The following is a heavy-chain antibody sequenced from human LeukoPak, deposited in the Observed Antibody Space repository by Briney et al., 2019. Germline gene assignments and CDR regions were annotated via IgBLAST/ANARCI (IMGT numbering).Heavy chain of an antibody. CDR2: INHSGST. V-gene: IGHV4-34*01. CDR3: ARGASPYYYDSSGYSY. CDR1: GGSFSGYY. J-gene: IGHJ4*02. D-gene: IGHD3-22*01. Sequence: PSETLSLTCAVYGGSFSGYYWSWIRQPPAKGLEWIGEINHSGSTNYNPSLKSRVTISVDTSKNQFSLKLSSVTAADPAVYYCARGASPYYYDSSGYSYWGQGTLVTVSS.